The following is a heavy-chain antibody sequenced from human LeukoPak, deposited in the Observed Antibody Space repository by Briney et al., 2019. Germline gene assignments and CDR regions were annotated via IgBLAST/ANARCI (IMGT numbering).Heavy chain of an antibody. CDR2: ISAYNGNT. D-gene: IGHD3-10*01. CDR1: GYTFTSYG. CDR3: ARDRYYGSGSDYYFDY. Sequence: ASVKVSCKASGYTFTSYGISWVRQAPGQGLEWMGWISAYNGNTNYAQKLQGIVTMTTDTSTSTAYMELRSLRSDDTAVYYCARDRYYGSGSDYYFDYWGQGTLVTVSS. J-gene: IGHJ4*02. V-gene: IGHV1-18*04.